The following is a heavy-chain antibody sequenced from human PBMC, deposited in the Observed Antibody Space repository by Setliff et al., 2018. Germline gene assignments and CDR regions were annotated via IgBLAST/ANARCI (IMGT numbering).Heavy chain of an antibody. V-gene: IGHV4-39*07. CDR3: ARVSGMGRPPYYYYYYGMDV. CDR2: IYYSGST. Sequence: PSETLSLTCTVSGGSISSSRYYWGWIRQPPGKGLEWIGSIYYSGSTYYNPSLKSRVTISVDTSKNQFSLKQSSVTAADTAVYYCARVSGMGRPPYYYYYYGMDVWGQGTTVTVSS. CDR1: GGSISSSRYY. D-gene: IGHD6-25*01. J-gene: IGHJ6*02.